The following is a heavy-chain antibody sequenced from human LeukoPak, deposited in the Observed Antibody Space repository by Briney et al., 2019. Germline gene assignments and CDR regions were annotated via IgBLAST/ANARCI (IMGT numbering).Heavy chain of an antibody. CDR3: AREGLGAAAGTFDY. D-gene: IGHD6-13*01. CDR2: ISGSGDNT. J-gene: IGHJ4*02. V-gene: IGHV3-23*01. Sequence: QPGGCLRLSCAASGFTFSSYAMSWVRQAPGKGLAWVSIISGSGDNTDYADSVKGRFSISRDNSKNTLSLQMNSLRVEDTAVYYCAREGLGAAAGTFDYWGQGTLVTVSS. CDR1: GFTFSSYA.